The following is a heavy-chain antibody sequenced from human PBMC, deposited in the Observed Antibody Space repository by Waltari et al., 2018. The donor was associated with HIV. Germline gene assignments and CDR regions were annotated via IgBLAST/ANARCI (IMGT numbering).Heavy chain of an antibody. V-gene: IGHV4-39*01. D-gene: IGHD4-17*01. CDR1: GGSISSRTYY. CDR2: IYHSGSN. CDR3: VRQWAVFGDYPTWFDP. Sequence: QLQLQESGPGLVKPSETLSLTCTVSGGSISSRTYYWGWVRQPPGKRLEWIGSIYHSGSNYYSPALKSRITLSVDTSKNQFSLNLNSVTAADTAVYYCVRQWAVFGDYPTWFDPWGQGILVTVSS. J-gene: IGHJ5*02.